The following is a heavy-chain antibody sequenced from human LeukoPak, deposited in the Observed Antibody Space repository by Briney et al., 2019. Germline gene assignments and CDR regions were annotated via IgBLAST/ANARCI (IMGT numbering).Heavy chain of an antibody. Sequence: GGSLRLSCAASGFTFSSHGMHWVRQAPGKGLEWVAVIWHDGSNKNYADSVKGRFTISRDNSKNMLYVEMNSLRAEDTAVYYCVRWGSGRVMDVWGKGTTVTVSP. J-gene: IGHJ6*04. CDR3: VRWGSGRVMDV. CDR2: IWHDGSNK. D-gene: IGHD7-27*01. CDR1: GFTFSSHG. V-gene: IGHV3-33*01.